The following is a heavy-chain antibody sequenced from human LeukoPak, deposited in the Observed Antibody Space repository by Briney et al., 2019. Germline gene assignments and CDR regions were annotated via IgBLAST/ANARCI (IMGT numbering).Heavy chain of an antibody. D-gene: IGHD3-22*01. CDR1: GFTFSSYA. CDR3: AKDIYDSSGYYYYYFDY. V-gene: IGHV3-23*01. Sequence: GGSLRLSCAASGFTFSSYAMSWVRQAPGKGLEWVSAISGSGGSTYYADSVKGRFTISRDNSKNTLYLQMNSLRAEDTAVYYCAKDIYDSSGYYYYYFDYWGQGTLVTVSS. J-gene: IGHJ4*02. CDR2: ISGSGGST.